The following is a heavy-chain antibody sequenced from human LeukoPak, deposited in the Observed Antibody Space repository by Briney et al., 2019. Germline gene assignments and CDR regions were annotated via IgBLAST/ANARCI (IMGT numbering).Heavy chain of an antibody. J-gene: IGHJ4*02. CDR3: ARETADLGRSFDY. V-gene: IGHV4-4*07. Sequence: SETLSLTCTVSGGSISSYFWTWIRQPAGKGLEWIGRIYSSGSTNCNPSLKSRVTMSVDTSKNQFSLNLSSVTAADTAVYFCARETADLGRSFDYWGQGTLVTVSS. CDR2: IYSSGST. D-gene: IGHD1-1*01. CDR1: GGSISSYF.